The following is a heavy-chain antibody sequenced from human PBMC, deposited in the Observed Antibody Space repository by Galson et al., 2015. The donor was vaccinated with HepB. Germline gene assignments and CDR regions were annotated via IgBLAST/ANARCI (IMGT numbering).Heavy chain of an antibody. CDR1: GYTLTELS. D-gene: IGHD2-15*01. CDR2: FDPEDGET. CDR3: ATVVGYCSGGSCYSYYYYGMDV. J-gene: IGHJ6*02. V-gene: IGHV1-24*01. Sequence: SVKVSCKVSGYTLTELSMHWVRQAPGKGLEWMGGFDPEDGETIYAQKFQGRVTMTEDTSTDTAYMELSSLRSEDTAVYYCATVVGYCSGGSCYSYYYYGMDVWGQGTTVTVSS.